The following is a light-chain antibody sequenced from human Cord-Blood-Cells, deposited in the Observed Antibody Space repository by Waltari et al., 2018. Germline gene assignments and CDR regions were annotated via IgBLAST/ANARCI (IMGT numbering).Light chain of an antibody. CDR2: EDN. V-gene: IGLV6-57*03. J-gene: IGLJ2*01. Sequence: NFMLTPPHSVSESPGNTVTIPCTRSSDSIARTSLQWYQQRPGSAPTPVIYEDNQRPSGVPDRFSGSIDSSSNSASLTISGLKTEDEADYYCQSYDSSNVVFGGGTKLTVL. CDR1: SDSIARTS. CDR3: QSYDSSNVV.